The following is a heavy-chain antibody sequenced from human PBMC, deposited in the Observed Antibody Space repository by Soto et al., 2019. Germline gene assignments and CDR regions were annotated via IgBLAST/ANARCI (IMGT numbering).Heavy chain of an antibody. J-gene: IGHJ4*02. D-gene: IGHD3-16*01. CDR3: AGGGDFDY. CDR1: GFTFSSYG. CDR2: IWYDGSNK. V-gene: IGHV3-33*01. Sequence: QVQLVESGGGVVQPGRSLRLSCAASGFTFSSYGMHWVRQAPGKGLEWVAVIWYDGSNKYYADSVKGRFTISSDNSKNTLYRKMNSLRAEDTAVYYWAGGGDFDYWGQGSLVTVSS.